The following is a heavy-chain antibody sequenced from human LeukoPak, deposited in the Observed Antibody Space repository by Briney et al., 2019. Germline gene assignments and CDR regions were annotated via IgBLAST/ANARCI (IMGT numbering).Heavy chain of an antibody. CDR3: ARRGYCISTSCSLDY. Sequence: GASVKVSCKASGYTFSSYYIHWVRQAPEQGLEWMGIINPSGGSPSYAQKFQGRVTLTRDTSTSTVYMDLSSLRSEDTAVYYCARRGYCISTSCSLDYWGQGTLVTVSS. V-gene: IGHV1-46*01. D-gene: IGHD2-2*01. J-gene: IGHJ4*02. CDR2: INPSGGSP. CDR1: GYTFSSYY.